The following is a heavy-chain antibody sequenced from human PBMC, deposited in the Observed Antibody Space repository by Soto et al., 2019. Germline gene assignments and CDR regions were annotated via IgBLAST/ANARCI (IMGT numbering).Heavy chain of an antibody. V-gene: IGHV4-59*01. CDR1: GGYITNYY. J-gene: IGHJ4*02. Sequence: QVQLQESGPGLVKPSETLSLTCTVSGGYITNYYWSWIRQPPGKGLEWIGYIFYSGNTNYNPSLRSRVTISVDTSKNQFSLRLSSVTAADTAVYYCARDSGYCDPFDYWGQGTLVTVSS. CDR2: IFYSGNT. CDR3: ARDSGYCDPFDY. D-gene: IGHD4-17*01.